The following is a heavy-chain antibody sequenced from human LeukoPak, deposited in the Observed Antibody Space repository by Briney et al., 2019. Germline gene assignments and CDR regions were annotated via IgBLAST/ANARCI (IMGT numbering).Heavy chain of an antibody. D-gene: IGHD4-17*01. J-gene: IGHJ4*02. CDR1: GGTFSSYS. CDR2: IIPIFGTA. CDR3: ARGHGDHEVYFDY. Sequence: SVKVSCKASGGTFSSYSISWVRQAPGQGLEWMGRIIPIFGTANYAQKFQGRVTITTDESTRTAYMELSSLRSEDTAVYYCARGHGDHEVYFDYWGQGTLVTVSS. V-gene: IGHV1-69*05.